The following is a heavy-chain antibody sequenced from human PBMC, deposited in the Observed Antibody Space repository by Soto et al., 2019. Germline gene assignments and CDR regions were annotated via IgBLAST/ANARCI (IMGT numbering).Heavy chain of an antibody. J-gene: IGHJ6*02. CDR2: ISSSSSTI. CDR1: GLTFSIYS. CDR3: ATYYGSGSYFPDHYYYGMDV. Sequence: GGSLRLSCAASGLTFSIYSMNWVRQAPGKGLEWISHISSSSSTIHYADSVKGRFTISRDNAKNSLYLQMNSLRAEDTAVYYCATYYGSGSYFPDHYYYGMDVWGQGTTVTVSS. D-gene: IGHD3-10*01. V-gene: IGHV3-48*01.